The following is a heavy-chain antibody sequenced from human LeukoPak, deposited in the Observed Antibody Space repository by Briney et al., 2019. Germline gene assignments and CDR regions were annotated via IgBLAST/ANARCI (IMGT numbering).Heavy chain of an antibody. CDR3: ARDRGWGMDV. CDR2: ISSSGSTI. V-gene: IGHV3-48*03. J-gene: IGHJ6*03. Sequence: GGSLRLSCAASGFTFSSYEMNWVRQAPGKGLEWVSYISSSGSTIYYADSVKGRFTISRDNAKNSLYLQMNSLRAEDTAVYYCARDRGWGMDVWGKGTTVTISS. CDR1: GFTFSSYE. D-gene: IGHD5-12*01.